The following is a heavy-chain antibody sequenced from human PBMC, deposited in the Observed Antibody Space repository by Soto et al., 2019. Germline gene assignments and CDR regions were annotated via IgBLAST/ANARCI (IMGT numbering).Heavy chain of an antibody. CDR3: AREMATTWSFDY. D-gene: IGHD5-12*01. J-gene: IGHJ4*02. CDR2: IWYDGSNK. V-gene: IGHV3-33*01. Sequence: QVQLVESGGGVVQPGRSLRLSCAASGFTFSSYGMHWVRQAPGKGLEWVAVIWYDGSNKYYADSVKGRFTISRDNSKNTLYLQMNSLRAEDTAVYYCAREMATTWSFDYWGQGTLVTVSS. CDR1: GFTFSSYG.